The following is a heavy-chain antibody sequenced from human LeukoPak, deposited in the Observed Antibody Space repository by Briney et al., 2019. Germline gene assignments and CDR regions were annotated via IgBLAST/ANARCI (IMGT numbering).Heavy chain of an antibody. CDR3: ARAHYCSSTSCYEFDY. J-gene: IGHJ4*02. CDR1: GFTFSSYE. D-gene: IGHD2-2*01. Sequence: PGGSLRLSCAASGFTFSSYEMNWVRQAPGKGLEWISYISIRSSTIYYADSVKGRFTISRDDAANSLYLQMNSLRAEDTALYYCARAHYCSSTSCYEFDYWGQGTLVTVSS. V-gene: IGHV3-48*03. CDR2: ISIRSSTI.